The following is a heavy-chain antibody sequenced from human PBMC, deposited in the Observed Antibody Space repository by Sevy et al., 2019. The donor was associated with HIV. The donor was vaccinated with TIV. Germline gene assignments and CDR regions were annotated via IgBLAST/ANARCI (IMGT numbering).Heavy chain of an antibody. D-gene: IGHD3-16*01. CDR1: GYTFTNYY. CDR2: INPSGGRT. Sequence: ASVKVSCKASGYTFTNYYIHWVRQAPGEGLEWMGVINPSGGRTSNAQKFQGRVAMTRDTSTSTVYMELSSLRSEDTAVYYCARVYYYDYGGPGYWGQGTLVTVSS. CDR3: ARVYYYDYGGPGY. V-gene: IGHV1-46*01. J-gene: IGHJ4*02.